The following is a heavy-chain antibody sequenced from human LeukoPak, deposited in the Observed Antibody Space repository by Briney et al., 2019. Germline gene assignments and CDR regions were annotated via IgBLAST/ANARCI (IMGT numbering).Heavy chain of an antibody. J-gene: IGHJ6*02. Sequence: SETLSLTCTVSGGSINSGGYYWSWIRQHPGKGLEWIGYIYYSGSTYYNPSLKSRVTISVDTSKNQFSLKLSSVTAADTAVYYCARNWDYYYYGMDVWGQGTTVTVSS. CDR3: ARNWDYYYYGMDV. D-gene: IGHD7-27*01. CDR1: GGSINSGGYY. CDR2: IYYSGST. V-gene: IGHV4-61*08.